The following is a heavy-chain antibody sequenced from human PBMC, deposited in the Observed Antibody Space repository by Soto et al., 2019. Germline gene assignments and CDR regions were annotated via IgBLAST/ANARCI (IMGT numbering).Heavy chain of an antibody. CDR2: ITISGNYI. J-gene: IGHJ5*02. CDR3: AKVGVLRTNFRWFDL. Sequence: GGSLRLSCAASGFAFQTYTMEWLRQPPGKGLEWVSSITISGNYIYYADSVKGRFTISRDNGRNSVYLQMNSLRAEDTAVYYCAKVGVLRTNFRWFDLWGQGTLATVSS. D-gene: IGHD2-8*01. CDR1: GFAFQTYT. V-gene: IGHV3-21*01.